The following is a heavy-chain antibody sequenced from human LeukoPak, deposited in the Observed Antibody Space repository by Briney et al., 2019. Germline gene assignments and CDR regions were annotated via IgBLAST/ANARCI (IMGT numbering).Heavy chain of an antibody. CDR1: GYTFTSYD. CDR3: ARGPIAVADTQDY. V-gene: IGHV1-8*01. J-gene: IGHJ4*02. CDR2: INPNSGNT. D-gene: IGHD6-19*01. Sequence: ASVKVSCKASGYTFTSYDINWVRQATGQGLEWMGWINPNSGNTGYAQKFQGRVTMTRNTSISTAYMELSSLRSEDTAVYYCARGPIAVADTQDYWGQGTLVTVSS.